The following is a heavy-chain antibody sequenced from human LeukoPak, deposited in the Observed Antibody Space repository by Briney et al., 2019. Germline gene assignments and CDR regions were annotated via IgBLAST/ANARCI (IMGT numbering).Heavy chain of an antibody. V-gene: IGHV3-33*01. Sequence: PGGSLRLSCAASGFTFSSYGMHWVHQAPGKGMEWGAVILNDGSQEKYADSVKGRFTISRDNSKNTLFLQMNSLRAEDTAVYYCARDDGLGDNALDIWGQGTMVTVSS. CDR2: ILNDGSQE. CDR3: ARDDGLGDNALDI. D-gene: IGHD3-16*01. J-gene: IGHJ3*02. CDR1: GFTFSSYG.